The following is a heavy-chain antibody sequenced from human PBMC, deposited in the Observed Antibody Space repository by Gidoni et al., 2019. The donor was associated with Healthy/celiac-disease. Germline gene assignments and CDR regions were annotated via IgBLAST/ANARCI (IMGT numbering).Heavy chain of an antibody. CDR3: AKDRVITFGGVIVIPRYYYYGMDV. Sequence: EVQLVESGGGVVQPGGSLRLSCAAPGFTFDDYAMPWVRQAPGKGLEWVSLISGDGGSTYYADSVKGRFTISRDNSKNSLYLQMNSLRTEDTALYYCAKDRVITFGGVIVIPRYYYYGMDVWGQGTTVTVSS. CDR1: GFTFDDYA. CDR2: ISGDGGST. J-gene: IGHJ6*02. D-gene: IGHD3-16*02. V-gene: IGHV3-43*02.